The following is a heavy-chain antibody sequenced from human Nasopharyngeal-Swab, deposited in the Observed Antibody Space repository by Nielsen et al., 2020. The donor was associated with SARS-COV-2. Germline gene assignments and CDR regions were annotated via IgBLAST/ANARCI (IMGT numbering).Heavy chain of an antibody. CDR3: ASHLYYYGSGSFDY. CDR2: ISAYNGNT. V-gene: IGHV1-18*01. J-gene: IGHJ4*02. D-gene: IGHD3-10*01. Sequence: ASAKVSCKASGYTFTSYGISWVRQAPGQGLEWMGWISAYNGNTNYAQKLQGRVTMTTDTSTSTAYMELRSLRSDDTAVYYCASHLYYYGSGSFDYWGQGTLVTVSS. CDR1: GYTFTSYG.